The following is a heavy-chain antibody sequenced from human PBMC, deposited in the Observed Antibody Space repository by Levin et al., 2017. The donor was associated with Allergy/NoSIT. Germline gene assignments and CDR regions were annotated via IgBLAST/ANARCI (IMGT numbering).Heavy chain of an antibody. CDR1: GYTFTTYG. J-gene: IGHJ4*02. CDR3: ARVRGSTWWDTVDY. CDR2: INTNNGNT. D-gene: IGHD3-10*01. Sequence: GESLKISCKASGYTFTTYGFTWLRQAPGQGLEWMGWINTNNGNTNYAEKFQGRVTLTTDTPTATVYMELRSLTSDDTAVYFCARVRGSTWWDTVDYWGQGTLVTVSS. V-gene: IGHV1-18*01.